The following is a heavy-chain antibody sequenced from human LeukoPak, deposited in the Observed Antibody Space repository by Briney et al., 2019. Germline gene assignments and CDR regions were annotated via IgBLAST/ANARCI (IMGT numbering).Heavy chain of an antibody. CDR2: ISGSGGST. V-gene: IGHV3-23*01. CDR1: GFTFSSYA. CDR3: AKGYCSSISCSWRGDY. J-gene: IGHJ4*02. Sequence: PGGSLRLSCAASGFTFSSYAMSWVRQGPGKGLEWVSAISGSGGSTYYADSVKGRFTISRDNSKNTLYLQMNSLRAEDTAVYYCAKGYCSSISCSWRGDYWGQGTLVTVSS. D-gene: IGHD2-2*01.